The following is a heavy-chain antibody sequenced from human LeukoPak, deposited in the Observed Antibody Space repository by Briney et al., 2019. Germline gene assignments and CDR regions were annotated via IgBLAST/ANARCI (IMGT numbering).Heavy chain of an antibody. J-gene: IGHJ2*01. D-gene: IGHD6-19*01. V-gene: IGHV3-64*01. CDR2: ISSNGGST. CDR3: AKTARQWLVYWYFDL. Sequence: GGSLRLSCAASGFTFSSYAMHWVRQAPGKGLEYVSAISSNGGSTYYANSVKGRFTISRDNSKNTLYLQMGSLRAEDMAVYYCAKTARQWLVYWYFDLWGRGTLVTVSS. CDR1: GFTFSSYA.